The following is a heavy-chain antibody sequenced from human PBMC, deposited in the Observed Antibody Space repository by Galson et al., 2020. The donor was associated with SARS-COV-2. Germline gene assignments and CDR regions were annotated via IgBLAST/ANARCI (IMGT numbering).Heavy chain of an antibody. CDR3: AWGVVAGTGD. D-gene: IGHD6-19*01. J-gene: IGHJ4*02. V-gene: IGHV4-61*02. CDR1: GDSITRGSFY. CDR2: IHTSGNS. Sequence: SETQSLTCTVTGDSITRGSFYWSWIRQPPGQGMARIWRIHTSGNSNYNPSLKIRVNISLDTSKNQFPLKLSSVTAADTAVYYCAWGVVAGTGDWGQGTLVTVSS.